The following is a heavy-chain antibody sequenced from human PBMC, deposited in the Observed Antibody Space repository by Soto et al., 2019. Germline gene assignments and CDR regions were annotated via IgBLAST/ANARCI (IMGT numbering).Heavy chain of an antibody. CDR1: GYTFTGYY. J-gene: IGHJ3*02. V-gene: IGHV1-2*04. CDR2: INPNSGGT. Sequence: GASVKVSCKASGYTFTGYYMHWVRQAPGQGLEWMGWINPNSGGTNYAQKFQGWVTMTRDTSISTAYMELSRLRSDDTAVYYCARVRNYGYHAFDIWGQGTMVTVSS. CDR3: ARVRNYGYHAFDI. D-gene: IGHD5-18*01.